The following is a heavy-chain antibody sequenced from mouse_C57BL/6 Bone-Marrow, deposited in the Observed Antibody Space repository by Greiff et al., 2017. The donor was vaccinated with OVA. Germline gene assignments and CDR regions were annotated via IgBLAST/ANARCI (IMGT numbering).Heavy chain of an antibody. V-gene: IGHV3-6*01. CDR1: GYSITSGYY. CDR3: ARGGYYGSQVHYFDY. D-gene: IGHD1-1*01. Sequence: EVQVVESGPGLVKPSQSLSLTCSVTGYSITSGYYWNWIRQFPGNKLEWMGYISYDGSNNYNPSLKNRISITRDTSKNQFFLKLNSVTTEDTATYYCARGGYYGSQVHYFDYWGQGTTLTVSS. J-gene: IGHJ2*01. CDR2: ISYDGSN.